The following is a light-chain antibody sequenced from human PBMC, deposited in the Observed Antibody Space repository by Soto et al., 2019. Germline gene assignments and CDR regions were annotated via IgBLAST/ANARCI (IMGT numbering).Light chain of an antibody. CDR2: DVS. CDR3: SSYTSISTLGVV. J-gene: IGLJ2*01. V-gene: IGLV2-14*01. CDR1: SSDVGGYNY. Sequence: QSALTQPAYVSGSPGQSITISCTGTSSDVGGYNYVSWYQQHPGKAPKLMIYDVSNRPSGVSNRLSGSKSGNTASLTISGLQAEDESDYYCSSYTSISTLGVVFGGGTKLTVL.